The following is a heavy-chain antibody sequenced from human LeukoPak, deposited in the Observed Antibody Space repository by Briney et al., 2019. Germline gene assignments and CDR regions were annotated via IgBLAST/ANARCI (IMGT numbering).Heavy chain of an antibody. Sequence: GGSLRLSCAASGFPSSNYWMSWVRQAPGKGLEWVANMKEDGGEINYVDSVKGRFTISRDNAKNSLYLHMNSLRVDDTAVYYCARDRGYSMFDNWGQGTLVTVSS. V-gene: IGHV3-7*01. CDR1: GFPSSNYW. J-gene: IGHJ5*02. CDR2: MKEDGGEI. D-gene: IGHD4-23*01. CDR3: ARDRGYSMFDN.